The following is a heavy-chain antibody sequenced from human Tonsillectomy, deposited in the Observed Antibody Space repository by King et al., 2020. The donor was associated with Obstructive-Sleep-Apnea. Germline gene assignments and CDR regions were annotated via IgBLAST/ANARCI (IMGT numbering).Heavy chain of an antibody. J-gene: IGHJ5*02. CDR2: IYYSGST. D-gene: IGHD6-13*01. V-gene: IGHV4-39*07. CDR1: GGSISSSSYY. Sequence: LQLQESGPGLVKPSETLSLTCTVSGGSISSSSYYWGWIRQPPGKGLGWIGRIYYSGSTYYNPSLKSRVTISVDTSKNQFSPKLNSVTAADTAVYYCARAPYSSSWYWFDPWGQGTLVTVSS. CDR3: ARAPYSSSWYWFDP.